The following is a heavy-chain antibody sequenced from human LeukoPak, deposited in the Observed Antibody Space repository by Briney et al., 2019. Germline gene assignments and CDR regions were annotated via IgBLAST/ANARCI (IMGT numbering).Heavy chain of an antibody. Sequence: GGSLRLSCAASGFTVSTNYMNWVRQAPGKGLEWVSIIYSGATTYYADSVKGRFTISRDNAQNSLFLQMNSLRAEDTAVYFCATSGGFVLPNAITGNWYMDVWGRGTSVTVSS. V-gene: IGHV3-53*01. CDR1: GFTVSTNY. D-gene: IGHD2-2*01. J-gene: IGHJ6*03. CDR3: ATSGGFVLPNAITGNWYMDV. CDR2: IYSGATT.